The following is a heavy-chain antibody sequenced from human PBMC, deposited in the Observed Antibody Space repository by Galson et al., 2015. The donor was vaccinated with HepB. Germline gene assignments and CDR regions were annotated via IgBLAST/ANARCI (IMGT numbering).Heavy chain of an antibody. D-gene: IGHD6-13*01. CDR1: GFTFSSYA. CDR3: ARESGSSGYYYYYGMDV. J-gene: IGHJ6*02. Sequence: SLRLSCAASGFTFSSYAMHWVRQAPGKGLEWVAVISYDGSNRYYADSVKGRFTISRDNSKNTLYLQMNSLRAEDTAVYYCARESGSSGYYYYYGMDVWGQGTTVTVSS. V-gene: IGHV3-30*04. CDR2: ISYDGSNR.